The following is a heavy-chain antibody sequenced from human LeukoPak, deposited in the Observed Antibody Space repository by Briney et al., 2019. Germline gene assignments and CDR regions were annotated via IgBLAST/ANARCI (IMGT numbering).Heavy chain of an antibody. V-gene: IGHV1-18*01. CDR1: GYTFTSYG. D-gene: IGHD3-10*01. CDR3: ARDPFPAYYYGSGSPYYFDY. Sequence: ASVKVSCKASGYTFTSYGISWVRQAPGQGLEWMGWISAYNGNTNYAQKLQGRVTMTTDTSTSTAYMELRSLRSDDTAVYYCARDPFPAYYYGSGSPYYFDYWGQGTLVTVSS. CDR2: ISAYNGNT. J-gene: IGHJ4*02.